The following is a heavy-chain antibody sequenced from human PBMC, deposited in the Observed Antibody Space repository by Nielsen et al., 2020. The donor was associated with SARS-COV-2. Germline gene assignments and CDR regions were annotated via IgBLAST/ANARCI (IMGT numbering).Heavy chain of an antibody. J-gene: IGHJ4*02. CDR2: ISAYNGNT. D-gene: IGHD6-19*01. V-gene: IGHV1-18*01. CDR3: ARVLAVAGTGIYFDY. Sequence: ASVKVSCKASGYTFTSYGISWVRQAPGQGLEWMGWISAYNGNTNYAQKLQGRVTMTTVTSTSTAYMELRSLRSDDTAVYYCARVLAVAGTGIYFDYWGQGTLVTVSS. CDR1: GYTFTSYG.